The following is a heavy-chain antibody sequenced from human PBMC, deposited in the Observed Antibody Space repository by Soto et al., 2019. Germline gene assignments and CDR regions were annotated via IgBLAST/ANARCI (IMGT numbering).Heavy chain of an antibody. CDR2: IYYSGRT. CDR3: ARGHLGITTTGTWYDFDY. V-gene: IGHV4-59*01. D-gene: IGHD2-15*01. J-gene: IGHJ4*02. CDR1: GDSISSYY. Sequence: SETLSLTCTVSGDSISSYYWTWIRQPPGKGLEYIGYIYYSGRTYYNPPLKSRVTISVDTSKNQFSLKLSSVTAADTAVYYCARGHLGITTTGTWYDFDYWGQGTLVTVSS.